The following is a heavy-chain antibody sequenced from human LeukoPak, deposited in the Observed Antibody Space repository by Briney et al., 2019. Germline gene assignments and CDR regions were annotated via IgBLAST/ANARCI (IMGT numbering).Heavy chain of an antibody. CDR1: GFTFSTYS. CDR3: VGCSGGTCTGNWLDP. D-gene: IGHD2-15*01. CDR2: ISGSAGDT. J-gene: IGHJ5*02. V-gene: IGHV3-23*01. Sequence: GGSLILSCAASGFTFSTYSMSWVRQAPGKGLEWVSGISGSAGDTFYAGSVKGRFTISRDNSKNTLYLQMNSLRVEDTAVYHCVGCSGGTCTGNWLDPWGQGTLVTVSS.